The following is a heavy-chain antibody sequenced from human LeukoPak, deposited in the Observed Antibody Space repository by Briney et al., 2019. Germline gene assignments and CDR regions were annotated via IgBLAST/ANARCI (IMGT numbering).Heavy chain of an antibody. D-gene: IGHD3-16*01. Sequence: GGSLRLSCAASGFTFSSYGMHWVRQAPGKGLEWVAFIRYDRSNKYYADSVKGRFVISRDNSENTLSLQMNSLRLEDTGVYFCARGTRTLGYWGQGTLVTVSS. CDR2: IRYDRSNK. J-gene: IGHJ4*02. CDR3: ARGTRTLGY. CDR1: GFTFSSYG. V-gene: IGHV3-30*02.